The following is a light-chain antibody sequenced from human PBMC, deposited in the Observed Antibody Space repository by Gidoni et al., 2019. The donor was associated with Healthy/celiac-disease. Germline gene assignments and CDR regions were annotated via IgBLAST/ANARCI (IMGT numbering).Light chain of an antibody. Sequence: DIVMIHSPDSPAVSLGERATINCKPSQSVLYSSNNKNYLAWYQQKPGQPPKLLIYWASTRESGVPDRFSGSGSGTDFTLTISSLQAEDVAVYYCQQYYSTPLTFGGGTKVEIK. CDR3: QQYYSTPLT. J-gene: IGKJ4*01. CDR2: WAS. CDR1: QSVLYSSNNKNY. V-gene: IGKV4-1*01.